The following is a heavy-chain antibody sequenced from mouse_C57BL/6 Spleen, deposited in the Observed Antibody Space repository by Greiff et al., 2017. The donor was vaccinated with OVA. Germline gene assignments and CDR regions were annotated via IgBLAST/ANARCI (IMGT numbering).Heavy chain of an antibody. CDR2: FYPGSGSI. Sequence: PLQPSGPSLLPPCASLPLSCTSSCSPFPASSLPWFIPRSVPSLSWIGWFYPGSGSIKYHEKFKDKATLTADKSSSTVYMELSRLTSEDSAVYFCARHGITGTDWGQGTTLTVSS. CDR1: CSPFPASS. V-gene: IGHV1-62-2*01. CDR3: ARHGITGTD. J-gene: IGHJ2*01. D-gene: IGHD4-1*01.